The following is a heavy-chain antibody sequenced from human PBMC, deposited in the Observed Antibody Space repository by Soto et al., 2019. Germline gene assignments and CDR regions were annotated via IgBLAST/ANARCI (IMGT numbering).Heavy chain of an antibody. D-gene: IGHD1-26*01. J-gene: IGHJ4*02. V-gene: IGHV1-69*02. CDR1: GGTFSSYT. CDR2: ILPILGIA. CDR3: ARGSGRYSPAGY. Sequence: QVQLVQSGAEVKKPGSSVKVSCKASGGTFSSYTISWVRQAPGQGLEWMGRILPILGIANYAQKFQGRVTITADKSTSTAYMELSSLRSEDTAVYYCARGSGRYSPAGYWGQGTLVTVSS.